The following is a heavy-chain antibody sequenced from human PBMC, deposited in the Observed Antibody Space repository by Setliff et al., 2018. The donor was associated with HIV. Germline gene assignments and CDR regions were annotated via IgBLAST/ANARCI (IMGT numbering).Heavy chain of an antibody. V-gene: IGHV5-51*01. Sequence: LKISCKGSGYSFTTYYIGWVRQMSGKGLEWMGIIHPGDSETRYSPSFQGQVTISADKSISTAYLQWSSLKASDTAIYYCARQGPSGLFDYWGQGTLVTVSS. CDR3: ARQGPSGLFDY. J-gene: IGHJ4*02. CDR1: GYSFTTYY. CDR2: IHPGDSET. D-gene: IGHD6-19*01.